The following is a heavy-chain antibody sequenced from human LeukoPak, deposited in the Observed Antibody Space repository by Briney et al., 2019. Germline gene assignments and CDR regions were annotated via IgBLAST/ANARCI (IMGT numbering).Heavy chain of an antibody. CDR1: GGSISSYY. CDR2: IYYSGST. J-gene: IGHJ3*02. V-gene: IGHV4-59*01. D-gene: IGHD2-15*01. Sequence: SETLSLTCTVSGGSISSYYWSWIRQPPGKGLEWIGYIYYSGSTNYNPSLKSRVTISVDTSKNQFSLKLSSVTAADTAVYYCAREGYCSGGSCHWYAFDIWGQGTMVTVSS. CDR3: AREGYCSGGSCHWYAFDI.